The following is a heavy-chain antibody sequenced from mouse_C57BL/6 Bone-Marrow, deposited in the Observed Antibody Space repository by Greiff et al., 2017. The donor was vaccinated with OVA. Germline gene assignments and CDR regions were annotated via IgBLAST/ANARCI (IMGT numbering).Heavy chain of an antibody. CDR3: ARTDYYYGSIFDY. CDR1: GFTFSDYG. Sequence: EVKLVESGGGLVKPGGSLKLSCAASGFTFSDYGMHWVRQAPEKGLEWVAYISSGSSTFYYADTVKGRFPISRDNAKNTMFLQMTSLRSEDTAMYYCARTDYYYGSIFDYWGQGTTLTVSS. J-gene: IGHJ2*01. V-gene: IGHV5-17*01. CDR2: ISSGSSTF. D-gene: IGHD1-1*01.